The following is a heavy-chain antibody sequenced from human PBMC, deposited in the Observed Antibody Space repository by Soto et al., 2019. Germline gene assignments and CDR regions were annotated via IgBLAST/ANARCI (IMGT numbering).Heavy chain of an antibody. D-gene: IGHD2-2*01. V-gene: IGHV1-18*01. CDR1: GYTFTSYG. Sequence: GASVKVSCKASGYTFTSYGISWVRQAPGQGLEWMGWISAYNGNTNYAQKLQGRVTMTTDTSTSKAYMELRSLSSDDTAVFYCARGGNIVVVPAAALDYWGQGTLVTVSS. CDR3: ARGGNIVVVPAAALDY. J-gene: IGHJ4*02. CDR2: ISAYNGNT.